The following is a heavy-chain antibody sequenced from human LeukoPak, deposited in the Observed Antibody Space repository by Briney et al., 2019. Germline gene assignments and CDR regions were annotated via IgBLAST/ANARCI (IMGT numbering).Heavy chain of an antibody. Sequence: PGGSLRLSCGASGFTFSSYSMNWVRQAPGKGLEWVSYISSSSSTIYYADSVKGRFTISRDNSKNTLYLQMNSLRAEDTAVYYCAKGARITMIVRAGHYFDYWGQGTLVTVSS. D-gene: IGHD3-22*01. CDR2: ISSSSSTI. CDR1: GFTFSSYS. CDR3: AKGARITMIVRAGHYFDY. J-gene: IGHJ4*02. V-gene: IGHV3-48*01.